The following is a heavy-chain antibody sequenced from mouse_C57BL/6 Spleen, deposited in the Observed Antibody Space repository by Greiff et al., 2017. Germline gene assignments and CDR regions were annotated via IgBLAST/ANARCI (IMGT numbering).Heavy chain of an antibody. CDR3: ARGTTVPYWYFDV. V-gene: IGHV1-39*01. CDR1: GYSFTDYN. Sequence: VQLQQSGPELVKPGASVKISCKASGYSFTDYNMNWVKQSNGKSLEWIGVINPNYGTTSYNQKFKGKATLTVDQSSSPAYMPLNSLTSEDSAVYYCARGTTVPYWYFDVWGTGTTVTVSS. J-gene: IGHJ1*03. D-gene: IGHD1-1*01. CDR2: INPNYGTT.